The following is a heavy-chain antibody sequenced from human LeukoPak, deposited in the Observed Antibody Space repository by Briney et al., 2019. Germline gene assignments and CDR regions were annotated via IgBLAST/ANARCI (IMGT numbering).Heavy chain of an antibody. CDR3: ARAVTSTEGY. D-gene: IGHD4-17*01. J-gene: IGHJ4*02. CDR2: INDGGSGK. Sequence: GRSLRLSCAASGFTFSSYAMHWVRQAPGKGLEWVASINDGGSGKYYVDSVKGRFTISRDNAQKSLYLEMHSLRAEDTAVYYCARAVTSTEGYWGQGTLVTVSS. V-gene: IGHV3-7*03. CDR1: GFTFSSYA.